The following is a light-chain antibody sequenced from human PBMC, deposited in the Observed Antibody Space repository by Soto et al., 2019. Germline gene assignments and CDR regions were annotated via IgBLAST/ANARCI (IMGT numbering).Light chain of an antibody. V-gene: IGKV3-15*01. Sequence: VITQFPATLSLSLGETATLSCRARQCVSTHLAWYQQKPGQAPRLLIYGASTRATGVPARFSGSGSQTDFTLTISSLQSEDFALYYCQQYNNWYPFGQGTKLEIK. J-gene: IGKJ2*01. CDR3: QQYNNWYP. CDR2: GAS. CDR1: QCVSTH.